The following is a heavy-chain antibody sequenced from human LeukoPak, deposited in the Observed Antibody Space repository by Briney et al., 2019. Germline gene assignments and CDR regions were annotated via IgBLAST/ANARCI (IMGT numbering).Heavy chain of an antibody. D-gene: IGHD4-17*01. CDR2: ISGSGGST. CDR3: AKWGGDYGDDEASYYYYYGMDV. CDR1: GFTFSSYW. V-gene: IGHV3-23*01. J-gene: IGHJ6*02. Sequence: GGSLRLSCAASGFTFSSYWMSWVRQAPGKGLEWVSGISGSGGSTYYADSVKGRFTISRDNSKNTLYLQMNSLRAEDTAVYYCAKWGGDYGDDEASYYYYYGMDVWGQGTTVTVSS.